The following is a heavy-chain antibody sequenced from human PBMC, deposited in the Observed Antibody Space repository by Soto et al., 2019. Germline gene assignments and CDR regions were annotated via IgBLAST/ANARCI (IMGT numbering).Heavy chain of an antibody. D-gene: IGHD5-18*01. CDR1: GFTFDDYA. CDR3: AKDISGGDTAMVKAYYYYYMDV. V-gene: IGHV3-9*01. J-gene: IGHJ6*03. Sequence: GGSLRLSCAASGFTFDDYAMHWVRQAPGKGLEWVSGISWNSGSIGYADSVKGRFTISRDNAKNSLYLQMNSLRAEDTALYYCAKDISGGDTAMVKAYYYYYMDVWGKGTTVTVSS. CDR2: ISWNSGSI.